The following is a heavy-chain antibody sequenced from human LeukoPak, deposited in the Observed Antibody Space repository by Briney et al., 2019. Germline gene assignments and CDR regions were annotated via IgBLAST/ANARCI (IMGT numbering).Heavy chain of an antibody. V-gene: IGHV1-18*01. D-gene: IGHD2-21*01. CDR2: ISAYNGNT. J-gene: IGHJ6*03. CDR3: ARGPYCGGDCSNYYYYYMDV. Sequence: ASVKVSCKASGYTFTSYGISWVRQAPGHGLEWMGWISAYNGNTNYAQKLQGRVTMTTDTSTSTAYMEPRSLRSDDTAVYYCARGPYCGGDCSNYYYYYMDVWGKGTTVTVSS. CDR1: GYTFTSYG.